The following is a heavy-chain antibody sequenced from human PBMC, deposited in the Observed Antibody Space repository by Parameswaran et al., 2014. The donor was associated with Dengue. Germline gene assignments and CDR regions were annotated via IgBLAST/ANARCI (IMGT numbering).Heavy chain of an antibody. CDR1: GGSVSSGSYY. V-gene: IGHV4-61*10. CDR3: ARHEEGDSSGQAVYFQH. Sequence: ASETLSLTCTVSGGSVSSGSYYWSWIRQPAGKGLEWIGYIYYSGSTNYNPSLKSRVTISVDTSKNQFSLKLSSVTAADTAVYYCARHEEGDSSGQAVYFQHWGQGTLVTVSS. J-gene: IGHJ1*01. CDR2: IYYSGST. D-gene: IGHD3-22*01.